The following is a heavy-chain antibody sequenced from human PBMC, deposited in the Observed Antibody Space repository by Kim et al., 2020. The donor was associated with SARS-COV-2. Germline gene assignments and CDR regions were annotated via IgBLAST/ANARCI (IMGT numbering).Heavy chain of an antibody. Sequence: PSLKSRVTISVDTSKNQFSLKLSSVTAADTAVYYCARKAQYNWNYVNFDYWGQGTLVTVSS. J-gene: IGHJ4*02. CDR3: ARKAQYNWNYVNFDY. V-gene: IGHV4-34*01. D-gene: IGHD1-7*01.